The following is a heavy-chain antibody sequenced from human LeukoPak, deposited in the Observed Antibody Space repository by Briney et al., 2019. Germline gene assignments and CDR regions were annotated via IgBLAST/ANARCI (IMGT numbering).Heavy chain of an antibody. CDR1: GFTFSSYA. J-gene: IGHJ4*02. Sequence: PGGSLRLSCAASGFTFSSYAMSWVRQAPGKGLEWVSAISGSGGSTYYADSVKGRFTISRDNSKNTLYLQMNSLRAEDTAVYYCAKGSDDHYYDSSGQNFDYWGQGTLVTVSS. V-gene: IGHV3-23*01. CDR3: AKGSDDHYYDSSGQNFDY. CDR2: ISGSGGST. D-gene: IGHD3-22*01.